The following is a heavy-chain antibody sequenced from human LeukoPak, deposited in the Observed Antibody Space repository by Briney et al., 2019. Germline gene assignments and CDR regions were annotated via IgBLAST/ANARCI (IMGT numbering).Heavy chain of an antibody. CDR3: ASGGIYYGAALDF. CDR2: INWNGGST. J-gene: IGHJ4*02. V-gene: IGHV3-20*04. CDR1: GFTFDDYG. Sequence: GGSLRLSCTASGFTFDDYGMSWVRQAPGKGLEWVSGINWNGGSTGYADSVKGRFTISRDNAKNSLYLQMNSLRAEDTAFYYCASGGIYYGAALDFWGQGSLVTVSS. D-gene: IGHD1-26*01.